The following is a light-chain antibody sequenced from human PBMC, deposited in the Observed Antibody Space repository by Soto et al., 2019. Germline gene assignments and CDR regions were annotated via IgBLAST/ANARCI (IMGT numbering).Light chain of an antibody. CDR1: RNVLYSSNNKNY. J-gene: IGKJ1*01. V-gene: IGKV4-1*01. CDR2: WAS. Sequence: DIVLTQSPDSLAVSLGERATINCKSSRNVLYSSNNKNYLAWYQQKPGQPHKLLIYWASTRESGVPDRFSGRGSWTDFTLTISSLQAEDVAVYYYHQYHILPCTFGRGTKVEIK. CDR3: HQYHILPCT.